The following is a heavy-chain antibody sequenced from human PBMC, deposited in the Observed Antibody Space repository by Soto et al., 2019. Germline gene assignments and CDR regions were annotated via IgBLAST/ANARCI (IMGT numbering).Heavy chain of an antibody. CDR2: INGDGTHR. CDR1: GFTFNKYW. CDR3: ARFVVGEGDF. Sequence: EVQLVESGGGLVQPGGSLRLSCAASGFTFNKYWIHWVRQAPGEGLVWVSRINGDGTHRDYAESVRGRFSISRDFAQSTVFLQMNSLKDEVTAVYYVARFVVGEGDFWGQGSQVSVST. J-gene: IGHJ4*02. V-gene: IGHV3-74*01. D-gene: IGHD3-16*01.